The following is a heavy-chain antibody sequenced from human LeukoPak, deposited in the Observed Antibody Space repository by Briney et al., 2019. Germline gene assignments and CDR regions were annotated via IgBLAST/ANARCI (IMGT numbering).Heavy chain of an antibody. CDR2: ISYDGSNK. J-gene: IGHJ4*02. Sequence: PGGSLRLSCAASGFTFSSYAMHWVRQAPGKGLEWVAVISYDGSNKYYADSVKGRFTISRDNSKNTLYLQMNSLRAEDTATYYCVRGSSGYDPIDFDYWGQGTLVTVSS. D-gene: IGHD5-12*01. V-gene: IGHV3-30-3*01. CDR3: VRGSSGYDPIDFDY. CDR1: GFTFSSYA.